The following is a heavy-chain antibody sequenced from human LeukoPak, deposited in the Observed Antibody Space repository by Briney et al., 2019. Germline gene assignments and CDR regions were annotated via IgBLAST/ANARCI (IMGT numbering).Heavy chain of an antibody. CDR1: GFTFSDYY. D-gene: IGHD3-10*01. J-gene: IGHJ3*02. CDR2: ISSSSSYT. V-gene: IGHV3-11*06. CDR3: ARDGGDPDAFDI. Sequence: GGSLRLSCAASGFTFSDYYMSWIRQAPGKGLEWVSYISSSSSYTNYADSVKGRFTISRDNAKNSLYLQMNSLRAEDTAVYYCARDGGDPDAFDIWGQGTMVIVSS.